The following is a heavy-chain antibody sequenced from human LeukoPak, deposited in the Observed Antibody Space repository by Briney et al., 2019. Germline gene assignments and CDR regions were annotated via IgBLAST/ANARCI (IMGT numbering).Heavy chain of an antibody. CDR2: IYYSGST. J-gene: IGHJ4*02. D-gene: IGHD5-12*01. Sequence: PSETLSLTCTVSGGSISSYYWSWIRQPPGKGLEWIGYIYYSGSTNYNPSLRSRVTLSLDKSNNQFSLKVSSVTAADTAVYFCARGPSVAAHLDYWGQGTLVTVSS. V-gene: IGHV4-59*12. CDR1: GGSISSYY. CDR3: ARGPSVAAHLDY.